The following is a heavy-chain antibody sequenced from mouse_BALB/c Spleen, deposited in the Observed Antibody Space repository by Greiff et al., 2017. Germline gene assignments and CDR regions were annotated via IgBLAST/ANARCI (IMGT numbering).Heavy chain of an antibody. V-gene: IGHV1S137*01. J-gene: IGHJ2*01. CDR3: ASLEYFDY. Sequence: QVQLQQSGAELVRPGVSVKISCKGSGYTFTDYAMHWVKQSHAKSLEWIGVISTYYGDASYNQKFKGKATMTVDKSSSTAYMELARLTSEDSAIYYCASLEYFDYWGQGTTLTVSS. D-gene: IGHD2-10*02. CDR1: GYTFTDYA. CDR2: ISTYYGDA.